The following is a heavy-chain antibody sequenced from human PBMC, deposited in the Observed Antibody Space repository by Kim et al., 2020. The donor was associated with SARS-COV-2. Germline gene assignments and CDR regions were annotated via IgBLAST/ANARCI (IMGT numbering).Heavy chain of an antibody. CDR2: IDPSDSYT. D-gene: IGHD2-15*01. Sequence: GESLKISCKGSGYSFTSYWISWVRQMPGKGLEWMGRIDPSDSYTNYSPSFQGHVTISADKSISTAYLQWSSLKASDTAMYYCARSSGVVVAATLNWFDPWGQGTLVTVSS. CDR1: GYSFTSYW. CDR3: ARSSGVVVAATLNWFDP. V-gene: IGHV5-10-1*01. J-gene: IGHJ5*02.